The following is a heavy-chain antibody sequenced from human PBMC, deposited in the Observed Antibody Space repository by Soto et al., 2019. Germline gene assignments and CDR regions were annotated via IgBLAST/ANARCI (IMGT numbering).Heavy chain of an antibody. V-gene: IGHV3-23*01. Sequence: GGSLRLSCAASGFTFSNYAMSWVRQAPGKWLEWVSAISGNGAITFYTDSVKGRFTLSRDNSRNTVYLQMNSLEAEDTAVYYCAKLPWEVAPSWGQGTLVTVSS. CDR3: AKLPWEVAPS. D-gene: IGHD1-26*01. J-gene: IGHJ5*02. CDR2: ISGNGAIT. CDR1: GFTFSNYA.